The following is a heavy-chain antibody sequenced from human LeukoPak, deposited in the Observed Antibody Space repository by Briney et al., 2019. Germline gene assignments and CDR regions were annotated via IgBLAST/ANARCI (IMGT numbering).Heavy chain of an antibody. Sequence: ASVKVSCKASGGTFSSYAISWVRQAPGQGLEWMGRIIPIFGTAYYAQKFQGRVTITTDESTSTAYMELSSLRSEDTAVYYCARGTAVAGHFDYWGQGTLVTVSS. V-gene: IGHV1-69*05. CDR2: IIPIFGTA. CDR3: ARGTAVAGHFDY. CDR1: GGTFSSYA. D-gene: IGHD6-19*01. J-gene: IGHJ4*02.